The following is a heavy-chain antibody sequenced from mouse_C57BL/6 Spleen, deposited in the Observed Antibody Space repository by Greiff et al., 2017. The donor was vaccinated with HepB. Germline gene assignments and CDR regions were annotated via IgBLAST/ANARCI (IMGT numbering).Heavy chain of an antibody. CDR3: ARAITTVVATGDY. CDR1: GFNIKDYY. Sequence: EVKLVESGAELVKPGASVKLSCTASGFNIKDYYMHWVKQRTEQGLEWIGRIDPEDGETKYAPKFQGKATITADTSSNTAYLQLSSLTSEDTAVYYCARAITTVVATGDYWGQGTTLTVSS. V-gene: IGHV14-2*01. CDR2: IDPEDGET. J-gene: IGHJ2*01. D-gene: IGHD1-1*01.